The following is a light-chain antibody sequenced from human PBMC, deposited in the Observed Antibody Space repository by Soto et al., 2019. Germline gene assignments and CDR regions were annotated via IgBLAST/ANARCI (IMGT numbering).Light chain of an antibody. J-gene: IGKJ2*01. V-gene: IGKV1-12*01. CDR1: EGVSSW. Sequence: DIWMTQSPSSVSASVGDTVTITCRASEGVSSWLAWYQQKPGKAPKLLVYGASTLQSGVPSRFSGSRSGTYFPLAITNLQPEDCASNYCQETNTFPYTFGQGTKLEIK. CDR3: QETNTFPYT. CDR2: GAS.